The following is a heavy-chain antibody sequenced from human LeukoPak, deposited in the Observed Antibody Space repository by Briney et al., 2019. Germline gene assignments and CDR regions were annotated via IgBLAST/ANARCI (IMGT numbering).Heavy chain of an antibody. V-gene: IGHV1-8*01. D-gene: IGHD3-10*01. CDR1: GYTFTNYH. CDR2: MNPNSGDT. CDR3: ARYWIDGSGCDF. Sequence: GASVKVSCKASGYTFTNYHINWVRQATGQGLEWMGWMNPNSGDTVSAQKFQGRVTLTRDSSISTAYMELSSLRFEDTAVYYCARYWIDGSGCDFWGQGTLVTVSS. J-gene: IGHJ4*02.